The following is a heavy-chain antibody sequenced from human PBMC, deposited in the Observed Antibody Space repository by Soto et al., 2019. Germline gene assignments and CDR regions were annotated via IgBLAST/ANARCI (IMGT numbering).Heavy chain of an antibody. V-gene: IGHV3-23*01. CDR1: GFNFATYS. J-gene: IGHJ4*02. Sequence: PGGSLRLSCAASGFNFATYSMSWVRQAPGKGLEWVAGISDGVDRAYYGDSVKGRFTISRDTSKNMLYLHMNSLRAEDTAIYYCARYTAVADPYYFDYWGQGTLVNVSS. CDR2: ISDGVDRA. CDR3: ARYTAVADPYYFDY. D-gene: IGHD6-19*01.